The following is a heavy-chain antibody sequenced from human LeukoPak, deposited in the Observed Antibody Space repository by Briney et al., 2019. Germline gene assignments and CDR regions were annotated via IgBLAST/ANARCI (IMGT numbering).Heavy chain of an antibody. CDR2: ISSSSSYI. CDR1: GFTFSSYS. CDR3: ARFPARGIYYYYYYMDV. Sequence: TEGSLRLSCAASGFTFSSYSMNWVRQAPGKGLEWVSSISSSSSYIYYADSVKGRFTISRDNAKNSLYLQMNSLRAEDTAVYYCARFPARGIYYYYYYMDVWGKGTTVTVSS. V-gene: IGHV3-21*01. D-gene: IGHD1-26*01. J-gene: IGHJ6*03.